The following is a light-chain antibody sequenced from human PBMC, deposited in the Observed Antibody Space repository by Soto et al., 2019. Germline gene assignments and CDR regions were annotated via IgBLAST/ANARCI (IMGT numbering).Light chain of an antibody. CDR1: HSVSSSY. CDR3: QQYGSSPLT. V-gene: IGKV3-20*01. J-gene: IGKJ4*01. CDR2: GAS. Sequence: EIVLTQSPGTLSLSPGERATLSCRASHSVSSSYLAWYQQKPGQAPRLLIYGASSRATGIPDRFSGSGSGTDFTLTISRLGPEDFAVYYCQQYGSSPLTFGGGTKVDIK.